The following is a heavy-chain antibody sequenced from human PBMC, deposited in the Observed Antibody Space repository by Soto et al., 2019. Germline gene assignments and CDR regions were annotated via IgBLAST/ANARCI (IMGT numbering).Heavy chain of an antibody. Sequence: GGSLRLSCAASGFTFSSYWMHWVRQAPGKGLVWVSRINSDGSSTSYADSVKGRFTISRDNAKNTLYLQMNSLRAEDTAVYYCATDDYGDYYDAFDIWDQGTMVTVSS. D-gene: IGHD4-17*01. CDR1: GFTFSSYW. CDR3: ATDDYGDYYDAFDI. V-gene: IGHV3-74*01. CDR2: INSDGSST. J-gene: IGHJ3*02.